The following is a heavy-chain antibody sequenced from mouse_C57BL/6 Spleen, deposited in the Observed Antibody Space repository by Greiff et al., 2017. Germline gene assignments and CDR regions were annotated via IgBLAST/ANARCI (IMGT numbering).Heavy chain of an antibody. V-gene: IGHV7-3*01. J-gene: IGHJ2*01. CDR1: GFTFTDYY. CDR3: ARYKARGHYFDD. Sequence: EVMLVESGGGLVQPGGSLSLSCAASGFTFTDYYMSWVRQPPGPALEWLGFIRNNATGYTTEYSASLKGRFTISRANSQSILYLQRNALIAEDRATYYCARYKARGHYFDDWGQGTTLTVSS. CDR2: IRNNATGYTT.